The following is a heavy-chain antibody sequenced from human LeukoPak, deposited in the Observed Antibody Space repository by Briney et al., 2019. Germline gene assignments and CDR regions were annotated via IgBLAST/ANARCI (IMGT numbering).Heavy chain of an antibody. CDR3: ARDIYGDYLQGCAFDI. CDR1: GFTFSSYS. V-gene: IGHV3-21*01. J-gene: IGHJ3*02. D-gene: IGHD4-17*01. Sequence: GGSLRLFCAASGFTFSSYSMNWVRQAPGKGLEWVSSINSSSSYIYYADSVKGRFTISRDNVKNSLYLQMNSLRAEDTAVYYCARDIYGDYLQGCAFDIWGQGTMVTVSS. CDR2: INSSSSYI.